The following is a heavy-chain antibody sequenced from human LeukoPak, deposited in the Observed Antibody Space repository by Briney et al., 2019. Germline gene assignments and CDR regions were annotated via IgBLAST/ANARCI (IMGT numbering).Heavy chain of an antibody. J-gene: IGHJ2*01. CDR3: ARDMRPRYCSGGSCYDWYFDL. Sequence: SETLSLTCTVSGYSISSGYYWGWIRQPPGKGLEWIGSIYHSGSTYYNPSLKSRVTISVDTSKNQFSLKLSSVTAADTAVYYCARDMRPRYCSGGSCYDWYFDLWGRGTLVTVSS. V-gene: IGHV4-38-2*02. D-gene: IGHD2-15*01. CDR2: IYHSGST. CDR1: GYSISSGYY.